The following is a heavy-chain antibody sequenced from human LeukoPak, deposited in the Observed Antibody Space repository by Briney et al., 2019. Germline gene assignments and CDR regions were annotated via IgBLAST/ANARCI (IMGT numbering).Heavy chain of an antibody. CDR1: GFTFSSYA. J-gene: IGHJ3*01. V-gene: IGHV3-74*01. D-gene: IGHD3-10*01. CDR3: ARFVRGTDAFDV. Sequence: GGSLRLSCSASGFTFSSYAMHWVRQAPGKGLVWVSRINSDGSSTSYADSVKGRFTISRDNAKNTLDLQMSSLRAEDTAVYYCARFVRGTDAFDVWGQGTMVTVSS. CDR2: INSDGSST.